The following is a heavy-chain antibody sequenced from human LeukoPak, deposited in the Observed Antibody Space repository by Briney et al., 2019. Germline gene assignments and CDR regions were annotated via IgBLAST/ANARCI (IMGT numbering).Heavy chain of an antibody. CDR1: GFTFSSYA. D-gene: IGHD3-10*01. CDR2: ISGSGDNT. Sequence: PGGSLRLSCAASGFTFSSYAMSWVRQAPGKGLEWVSGISGSGDNTYYADSVKGRFTISRDNSKNTLYLQMNSLRAEDTAVYYCARGPGDTFDYWGQGTLVTVSS. V-gene: IGHV3-23*01. CDR3: ARGPGDTFDY. J-gene: IGHJ4*02.